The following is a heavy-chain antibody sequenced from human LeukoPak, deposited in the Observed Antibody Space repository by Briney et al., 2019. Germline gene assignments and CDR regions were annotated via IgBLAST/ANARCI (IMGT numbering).Heavy chain of an antibody. Sequence: GGSVRLSCAASGFTVSSNYISWVRQAPGKGLEWVLVIYSGGSTYYADSVKGRFTISRDNSKNTLFLQMNSLRAEDTAVYYCAREEPRYSGSYHYWGQGTLVTVSS. J-gene: IGHJ4*02. D-gene: IGHD1-26*01. CDR1: GFTVSSNY. CDR3: AREEPRYSGSYHY. V-gene: IGHV3-53*05. CDR2: IYSGGST.